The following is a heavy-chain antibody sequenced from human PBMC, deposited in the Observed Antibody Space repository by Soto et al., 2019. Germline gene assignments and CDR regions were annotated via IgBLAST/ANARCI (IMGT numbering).Heavy chain of an antibody. CDR2: ISSSGSTI. V-gene: IGHV3-48*03. D-gene: IGHD3-10*01. CDR1: GFTFSSYE. J-gene: IGHJ3*02. CDR3: AREAYYYGSGSYAGAFDI. Sequence: VQLVESGGGLVQPGGSLRLSCAASGFTFSSYEMNWVRQAPGKGLEWVSYISSSGSTIYYADSVKGRFTISRDNAKNSLYLQMNSLRAEDTAVYYCAREAYYYGSGSYAGAFDIWGQGTMVTVSS.